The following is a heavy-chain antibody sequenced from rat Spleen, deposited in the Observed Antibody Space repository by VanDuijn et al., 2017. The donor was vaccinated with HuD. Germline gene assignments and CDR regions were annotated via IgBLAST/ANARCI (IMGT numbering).Heavy chain of an antibody. V-gene: IGHV2-63*01. D-gene: IGHD4-3*01. J-gene: IGHJ4*01. CDR1: GFSLTSYS. CDR2: LLYDGDT. CDR3: TRDGGYNSGYGGYFMDA. Sequence: QVQLKESGPGLVQPSQTLSLTCTVSGFSLTSYSVSWVRQPSGTGPEWMGRLLYDGDTAYNSALKSRLSISRDTSKNQVFVKMNSLQTDDTGTYYCTRDGGYNSGYGGYFMDAWGQGASVTVSS.